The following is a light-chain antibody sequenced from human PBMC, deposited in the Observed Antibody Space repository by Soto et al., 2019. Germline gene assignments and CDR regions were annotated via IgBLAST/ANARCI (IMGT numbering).Light chain of an antibody. CDR3: QHRSNWPIT. J-gene: IGKJ5*01. CDR1: QSVSSN. V-gene: IGKV3-11*01. CDR2: DAS. Sequence: EIVMTPSPATLSVSPGERATLSCRASQSVSSNLAWYQQKPGQAPRLLIYDASTRATGIPARFSASGSGTDFTLTVSSLEPEDFAVYYCQHRSNWPITFGQGTRLEVK.